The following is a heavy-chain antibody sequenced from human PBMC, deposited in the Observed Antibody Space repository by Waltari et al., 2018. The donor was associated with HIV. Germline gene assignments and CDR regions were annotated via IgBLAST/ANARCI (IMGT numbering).Heavy chain of an antibody. CDR3: ARDKDIVVELSYYYYYGMDV. CDR2: ISAYNGNT. CDR1: GYTFTSYG. Sequence: QVQLVQSGAEVKKPGASVKVSCKASGYTFTSYGISWVRQAPGQGLEWMGWISAYNGNTNYAQKLQGRVTMTTDTSTSTAYMELRSLRSDDTAVYYCARDKDIVVELSYYYYYGMDVWGQGTTVTVSS. V-gene: IGHV1-18*01. D-gene: IGHD2-2*01. J-gene: IGHJ6*02.